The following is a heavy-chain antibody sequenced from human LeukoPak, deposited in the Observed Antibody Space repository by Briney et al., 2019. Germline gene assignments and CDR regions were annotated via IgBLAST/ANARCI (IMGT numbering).Heavy chain of an antibody. CDR1: GFIFDTHT. J-gene: IGHJ6*02. CDR3: VRRAAVRGMDF. V-gene: IGHV3-23*01. Sequence: GGSLRLSCTASGFIFDTHTLTWVRQAPGKGLEWVASISGSGDSTNYGDSVKGRFTISRDNFKRTVYLEMSNLRADDTAMYYCVRRAAVRGMDFWGLGTTVIVSS. CDR2: ISGSGDST. D-gene: IGHD1-14*01.